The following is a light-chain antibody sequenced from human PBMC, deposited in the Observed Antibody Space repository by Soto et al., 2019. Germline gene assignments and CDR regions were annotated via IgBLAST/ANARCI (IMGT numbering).Light chain of an antibody. Sequence: EIVLTQSPGTLSLSPGERATLSCRASQSISISYLAWYQQKPGQAPRLLIYDASSRATGIPDRFSGSGSGTDFTLTISRLEPEDFAVYYCQQYRTSPRTFGQGTRVELK. CDR1: QSISISY. V-gene: IGKV3-20*01. J-gene: IGKJ1*01. CDR3: QQYRTSPRT. CDR2: DAS.